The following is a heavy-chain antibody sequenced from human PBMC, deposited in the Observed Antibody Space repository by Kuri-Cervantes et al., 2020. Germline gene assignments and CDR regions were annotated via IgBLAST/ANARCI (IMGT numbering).Heavy chain of an antibody. CDR1: GYSISSGYY. D-gene: IGHD3-10*01. Sequence: SETLSLTCTVSGYSISSGYYWGWIRQPPGKGLEWIGSIYHSGSTYYNPSLKSRVTISLETSKNQFSLKLTSVTAADTAVYYCARAGFTYGHLLYWGQGNLVTVSS. J-gene: IGHJ4*02. V-gene: IGHV4-38-2*02. CDR2: IYHSGST. CDR3: ARAGFTYGHLLY.